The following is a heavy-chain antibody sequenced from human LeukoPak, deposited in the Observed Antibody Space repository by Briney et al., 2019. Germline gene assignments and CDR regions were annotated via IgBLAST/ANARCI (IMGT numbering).Heavy chain of an antibody. J-gene: IGHJ3*02. V-gene: IGHV1-18*01. CDR1: GGTFNNSA. CDR3: AREGLLLDAFDI. Sequence: ASVKVSCKTSGGTFNNSAISWVRQAPGQGLEWMGWISAYNGNTNYAQKLQGRVTMTTDTSTSTAYMELRSLRSDDTAVYYRAREGLLLDAFDIWGQGTMVTVSS. CDR2: ISAYNGNT. D-gene: IGHD2-8*02.